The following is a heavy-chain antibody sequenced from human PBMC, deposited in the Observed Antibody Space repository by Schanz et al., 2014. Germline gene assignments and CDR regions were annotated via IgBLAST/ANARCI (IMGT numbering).Heavy chain of an antibody. CDR2: ISSRGTTI. V-gene: IGHV3-11*01. J-gene: IGHJ6*02. CDR3: ARASYRRLSYCYSVDL. D-gene: IGHD6-6*01. CDR1: GFTFSDYY. Sequence: QVQLEESGGGLVTPGGSLRLSCAASGFTFSDYYMSWIRQAPGKGLECISYISSRGTTIYYADSVKGRVTISSDNANNTAYMQMSSLTADDTAVYYCARASYRRLSYCYSVDLWGQGTTVTVSS.